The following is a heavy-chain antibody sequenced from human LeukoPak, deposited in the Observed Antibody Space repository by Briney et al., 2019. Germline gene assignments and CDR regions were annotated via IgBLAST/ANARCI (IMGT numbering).Heavy chain of an antibody. J-gene: IGHJ4*02. CDR1: GITFSSYS. CDR2: ISSFSGTI. D-gene: IGHD3-16*01. Sequence: GGSLRLSCVASGITFSSYSMNWVRQAPGKGLEWVSYISSFSGTINYADSVKGRFTISRDNAKNSLYLQMNSLRAEDTAVYYCARDQGGVGYWGQGTPVTVSS. V-gene: IGHV3-48*01. CDR3: ARDQGGVGY.